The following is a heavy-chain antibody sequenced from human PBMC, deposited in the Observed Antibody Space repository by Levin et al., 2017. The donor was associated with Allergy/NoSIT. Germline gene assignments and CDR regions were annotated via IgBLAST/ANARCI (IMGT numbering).Heavy chain of an antibody. CDR1: GFTFSNFA. V-gene: IGHV3-30-3*01. Sequence: GGSLRLSCSGSGFTFSNFAIHWIRQAPGKGLQWVGAISYEGSNKFYADSVKGRFTISRDNSKVYLQMNSLRPEDTSVYFCARDLASGADSWGQGTLVTVSS. J-gene: IGHJ4*02. CDR3: ARDLASGADS. D-gene: IGHD3-10*01. CDR2: ISYEGSNK.